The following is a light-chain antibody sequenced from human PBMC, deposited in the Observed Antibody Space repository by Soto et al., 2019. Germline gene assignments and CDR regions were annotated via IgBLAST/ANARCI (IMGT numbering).Light chain of an antibody. J-gene: IGKJ5*01. Sequence: EIVMTQSPATLSVSPGERATLSCGASQIIRDYLAWYQQKPGQAPRLLIHGASTRAPGIPARFSGSGSGTDFTLTISSLQSEDFAVYYCQQYYDWPITFGQGTRLEIK. CDR3: QQYYDWPIT. V-gene: IGKV3-15*01. CDR2: GAS. CDR1: QIIRDY.